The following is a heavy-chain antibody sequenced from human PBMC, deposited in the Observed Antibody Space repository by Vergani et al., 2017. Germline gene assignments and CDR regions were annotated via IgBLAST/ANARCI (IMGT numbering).Heavy chain of an antibody. D-gene: IGHD5-18*01. CDR3: ARXAFTALALVSFDY. Sequence: QVQLVQSGAAVKKPGASVEVSCKASGYTFTDYYMHWVRQAPGQGLEWMGWINPHNGVTNYAQKFQGRVTMTRDTSISTASMELNRLRSDDTAVYYCARXAFTALALVSFDYWGQGTLVTVSS. CDR1: GYTFTDYY. V-gene: IGHV1-2*02. CDR2: INPHNGVT. J-gene: IGHJ4*02.